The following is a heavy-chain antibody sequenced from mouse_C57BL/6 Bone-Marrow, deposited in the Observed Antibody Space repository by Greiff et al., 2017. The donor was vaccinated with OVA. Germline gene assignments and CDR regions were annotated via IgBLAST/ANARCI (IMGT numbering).Heavy chain of an antibody. CDR2: ISSGSSTI. J-gene: IGHJ4*01. Sequence: EVKVVESGGGLVKPGGSLKLSCAASGFTFSDYGMHWVRQAPEKGLEWVAYISSGSSTIYYADTVKGRFTISRDNAKNTLFLQMTSLRSEDTAMYYCARIWLRRRSLMDYWGQGTSVTVSS. V-gene: IGHV5-17*01. CDR1: GFTFSDYG. D-gene: IGHD2-2*01. CDR3: ARIWLRRRSLMDY.